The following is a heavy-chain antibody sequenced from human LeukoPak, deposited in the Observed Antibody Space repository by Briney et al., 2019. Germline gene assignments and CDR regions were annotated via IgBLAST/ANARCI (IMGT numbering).Heavy chain of an antibody. D-gene: IGHD6-13*01. Sequence: GGSLRLSCAASGFTFSSYDVHWVRQATGKGLEWVSAIGTAGDTYYPGSVKGRFTISRENAKNSLYLQMNSLRAGDTAVYYCASSVAAAALNWFDPWGQGTLVTVSS. J-gene: IGHJ5*02. CDR2: IGTAGDT. CDR1: GFTFSSYD. CDR3: ASSVAAAALNWFDP. V-gene: IGHV3-13*01.